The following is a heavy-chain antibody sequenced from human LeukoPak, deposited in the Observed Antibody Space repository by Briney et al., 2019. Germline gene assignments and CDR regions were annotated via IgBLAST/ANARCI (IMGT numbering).Heavy chain of an antibody. Sequence: PSETLSLTCTVSGGSISSSSYDWGWIREPPGKGLEWIGSIYYSGSTYYNPSLKSRDTISVDTSKNQFSLKLSSVTAADTAVYYCARLTNFGAQSGAFDIWSQGTMVTVSS. V-gene: IGHV4-39*01. CDR3: ARLTNFGAQSGAFDI. D-gene: IGHD3-3*01. J-gene: IGHJ3*02. CDR2: IYYSGST. CDR1: GGSISSSSYD.